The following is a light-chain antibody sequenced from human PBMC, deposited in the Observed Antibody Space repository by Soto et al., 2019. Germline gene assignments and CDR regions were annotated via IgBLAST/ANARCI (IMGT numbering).Light chain of an antibody. CDR3: CSYAGSTTLL. V-gene: IGLV2-8*01. J-gene: IGLJ2*01. Sequence: QSALTQPPSASGSLGSSVTISCTGTSSDVGGHKYVSWYQHHPGKAPKLIIYEVIKRPSGISNRFSGSKSGNTASLTISGLQAEDEADYYCCSYAGSTTLLFGGGTKVTVL. CDR2: EVI. CDR1: SSDVGGHKY.